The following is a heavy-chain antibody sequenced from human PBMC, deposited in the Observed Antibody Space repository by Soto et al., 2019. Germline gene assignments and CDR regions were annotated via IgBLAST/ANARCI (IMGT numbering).Heavy chain of an antibody. CDR1: GCTFTSYA. D-gene: IGHD3-22*01. CDR2: INAGNGNT. V-gene: IGHV1-3*01. CDR3: ARGLPIVADY. Sequence: QVQLVQSGAEVKKRGASVKVSCKAYGCTFTSYAMHWVRQAPGQRLEWMGWINAGNGNTKYSQKFQGRVTSTRDTSASTAYMELSSLRSEDTAVYYCARGLPIVADYWGQGTLVTVSS. J-gene: IGHJ4*02.